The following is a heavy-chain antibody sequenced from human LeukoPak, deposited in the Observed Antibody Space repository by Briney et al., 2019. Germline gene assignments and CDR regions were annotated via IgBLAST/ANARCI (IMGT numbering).Heavy chain of an antibody. CDR3: ANHLACGSTTCPSFDN. V-gene: IGHV3-21*01. CDR2: ISDTGYYI. Sequence: KPGGSLRLSCAASGFTFSRYSMNWVRQAPGKGLEWVSSISDTGYYIYYADSVKGRFTISRDNAKNSLSLQMNNLRAEDTAVYYCANHLACGSTTCPSFDNWGQGTLVTVSS. CDR1: GFTFSRYS. D-gene: IGHD2-15*01. J-gene: IGHJ4*02.